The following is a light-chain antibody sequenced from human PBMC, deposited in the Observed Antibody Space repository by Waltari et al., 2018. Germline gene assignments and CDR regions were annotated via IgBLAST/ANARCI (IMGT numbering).Light chain of an antibody. J-gene: IGKJ2*01. CDR1: QSISSY. Sequence: DIQMTQSPSSLSAPVGDRVTITCRANQSISSYLNWYKHKPGKAPKLLIYAAASLQSGVPSRFSGSGSGTDFTLTISSLQPEDFATYYCQQSYSTPVTFGQGTKLEIK. CDR3: QQSYSTPVT. CDR2: AAA. V-gene: IGKV1-39*01.